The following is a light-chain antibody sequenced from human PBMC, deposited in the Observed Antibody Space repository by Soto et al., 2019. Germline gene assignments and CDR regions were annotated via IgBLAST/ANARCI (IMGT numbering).Light chain of an antibody. V-gene: IGKV3-20*01. Sequence: DNVLTQSTGTLSLSPGESATLSRRASQSVSSKLAWYQQKPGQAPRLLISGASNRATGIPDRFSGSGSGTDFILTIGRLEPEDFALDYCQQYGSPVPFGQGTRLEIK. J-gene: IGKJ5*01. CDR3: QQYGSPVP. CDR1: QSVSSK. CDR2: GAS.